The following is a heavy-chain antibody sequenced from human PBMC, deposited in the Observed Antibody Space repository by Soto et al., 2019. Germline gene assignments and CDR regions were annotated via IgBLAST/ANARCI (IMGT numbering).Heavy chain of an antibody. CDR2: INIDGSST. CDR3: LGRDFWSSTVFDS. CDR1: GFSFSNYW. Sequence: GGSPRLSCPASGFSFSNYWMQWVRQPPGKGLVWVSRINIDGSSTAYADSVKGRFTISRDNAKNTLYLQMNSLRAEDTAVYYCLGRDFWSSTVFDSWGQGTLVTVSS. D-gene: IGHD3-3*01. V-gene: IGHV3-74*01. J-gene: IGHJ4*02.